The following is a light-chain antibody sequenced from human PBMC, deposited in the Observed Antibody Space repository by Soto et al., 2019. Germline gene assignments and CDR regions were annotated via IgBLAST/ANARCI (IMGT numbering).Light chain of an antibody. J-gene: IGLJ2*01. CDR2: EDD. V-gene: IGLV6-57*01. CDR1: SGNIASNY. CDR3: QSYDSSIYVV. Sequence: NCMLTQPHSESESPGKTVTISCTRSSGNIASNYVQWYQQRPGTSPTTVIYEDDQRPSGVPDRFSGSLDMSSNSASLTISGLKPEDEGDYYCQSYDSSIYVVFGGGTQLTVL.